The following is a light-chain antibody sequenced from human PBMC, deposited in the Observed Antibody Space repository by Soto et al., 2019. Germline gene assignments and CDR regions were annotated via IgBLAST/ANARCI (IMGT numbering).Light chain of an antibody. J-gene: IGKJ4*01. V-gene: IGKV1-39*01. Sequence: DIQMTQSPSSLSASVGDIVTLTCLASQSITNYLNWYQQKPGKAPKLLIYAASNLQSGVPSRFSGVGSGTDFTLTISSLQPEDFATYYCQQSYSSPLSFGGGTKVDIK. CDR2: AAS. CDR1: QSITNY. CDR3: QQSYSSPLS.